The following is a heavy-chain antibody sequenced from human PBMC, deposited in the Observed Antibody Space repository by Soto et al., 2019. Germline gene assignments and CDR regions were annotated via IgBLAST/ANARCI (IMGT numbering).Heavy chain of an antibody. CDR2: INPSGGST. V-gene: IGHV1-46*03. D-gene: IGHD5-18*01. CDR3: AREVDTAMGSFDY. Sequence: QVQLVQSGAEVKKPGASVKVSCKASGYTFTSYYMHWVRPAPGQGLEWMGIINPSGGSTSYAQKFQARVTRTRDSSTSTGYLELSSLRSEDTAVYECAREVDTAMGSFDYWGQGTIVTVYS. CDR1: GYTFTSYY. J-gene: IGHJ4*02.